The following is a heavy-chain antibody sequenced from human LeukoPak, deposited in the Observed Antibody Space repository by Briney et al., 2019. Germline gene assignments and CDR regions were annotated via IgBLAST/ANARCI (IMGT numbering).Heavy chain of an antibody. J-gene: IGHJ4*02. Sequence: ASVKVSCKASGYTFTGYYMHWVRQAPGQGLEWMGWINPNSGGTNYAQKFQGRVTMTRDTSISTAYMELSRLRSDDTAVYCCAREWYYDSSGFDYWGQGTLVTVSS. D-gene: IGHD3-22*01. CDR2: INPNSGGT. V-gene: IGHV1-2*02. CDR3: AREWYYDSSGFDY. CDR1: GYTFTGYY.